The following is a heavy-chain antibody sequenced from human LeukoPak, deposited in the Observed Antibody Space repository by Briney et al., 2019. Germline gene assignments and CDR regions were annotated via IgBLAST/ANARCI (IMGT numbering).Heavy chain of an antibody. CDR1: GFTLSSYW. J-gene: IGHJ4*02. CDR3: ARDLAFYYDNSGFDY. Sequence: GGSLRLSCAASGFTLSSYWMQWVRQAPGKGLVWVSRINSDGSSTDYADAVKGRFTISRDNAKNTVYLQMNSLRVEDTAVYYCARDLAFYYDNSGFDYWGQGALVTVSS. V-gene: IGHV3-74*01. D-gene: IGHD3-22*01. CDR2: INSDGSST.